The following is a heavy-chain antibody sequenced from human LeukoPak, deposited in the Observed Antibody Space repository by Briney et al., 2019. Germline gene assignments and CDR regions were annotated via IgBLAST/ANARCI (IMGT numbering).Heavy chain of an antibody. V-gene: IGHV4-34*01. D-gene: IGHD6-13*01. Sequence: PSETLSLTCAVYGGSFSGYYWSWIRQPPGKGLEWIGEINHSGSTNYNPSLKSRVTISVDTSKNQFSLKLSSVTAADTAVYYCARVPTPYSRPEVRYYGMDVWGQGTTVTVSS. CDR2: INHSGST. J-gene: IGHJ6*02. CDR3: ARVPTPYSRPEVRYYGMDV. CDR1: GGSFSGYY.